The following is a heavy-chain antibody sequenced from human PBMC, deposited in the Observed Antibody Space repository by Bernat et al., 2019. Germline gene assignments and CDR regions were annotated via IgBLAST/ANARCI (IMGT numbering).Heavy chain of an antibody. CDR2: IHPDGNSA. CDR3: AGLYCSSAACFDH. V-gene: IGHV3-74*01. D-gene: IGHD2-2*01. CDR1: GFTFSYFW. Sequence: EVQLVESGVDLVQPGGSLRLSCEASGFTFSYFWLSWVRQGPGKGLVWVAQIHPDGNSAAYADPVKGRFTISRDNAKNTLYLQMDSLRGEDTAVYYCAGLYCSSAACFDHWGQGTLVTVSS. J-gene: IGHJ4*02.